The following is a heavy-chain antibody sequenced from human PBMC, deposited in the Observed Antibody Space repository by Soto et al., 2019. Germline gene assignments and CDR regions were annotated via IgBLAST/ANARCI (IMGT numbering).Heavy chain of an antibody. CDR1: GYSFNNYW. CDR2: IYPGDSDT. J-gene: IGHJ4*02. CDR3: ARQDGYALYYFDS. D-gene: IGHD5-12*01. V-gene: IGHV5-51*01. Sequence: GESLKISCKGSGYSFNNYWIGWVRQMPGKGLEWMGIIYPGDSDTRYSPSFRGQVTISADRSISSAYLQWSSLKASDTAMYYCARQDGYALYYFDSWGQGTLVTVSS.